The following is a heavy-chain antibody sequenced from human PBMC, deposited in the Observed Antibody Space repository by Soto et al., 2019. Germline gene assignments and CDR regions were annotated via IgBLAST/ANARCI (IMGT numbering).Heavy chain of an antibody. Sequence: GESLKISCKGSGYSFTSYWIGWVRQMPGKGLEWMGIIYPGDSDTRYSPSFQGQVTISADKSISTAYLQWSSLKASDTAMYYCARLGDSNYDNGYYYMEVWGKGTTVTVSS. J-gene: IGHJ6*03. CDR2: IYPGDSDT. CDR1: GYSFTSYW. CDR3: ARLGDSNYDNGYYYMEV. V-gene: IGHV5-51*01. D-gene: IGHD4-4*01.